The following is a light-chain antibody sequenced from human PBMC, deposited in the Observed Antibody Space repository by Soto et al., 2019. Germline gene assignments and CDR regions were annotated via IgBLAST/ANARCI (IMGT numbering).Light chain of an antibody. J-gene: IGKJ1*01. CDR3: QQYGSSPST. CDR2: GAS. Sequence: EIVMTQSPVTLSVSPGERATLSCRASQSVSSNYITWYQQKPGQAPRRLIFGASSRATGIPDRFSGSGSGTDFTLTISRLEPEDFAVYYCQQYGSSPSTFGQGTKVDIK. V-gene: IGKV3-20*01. CDR1: QSVSSNY.